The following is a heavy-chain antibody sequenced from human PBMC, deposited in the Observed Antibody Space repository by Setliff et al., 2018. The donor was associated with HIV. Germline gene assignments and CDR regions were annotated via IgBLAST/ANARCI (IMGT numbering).Heavy chain of an antibody. Sequence: PSETLSLTCTVSGSSISSNYYWAWIRQAPGKGLEWIGCIDASANTYYIPSLKMRATISIDTSKNQLDLKLRSVTAADTAVYYCARIGSGWSVGWFDPWGQGTLVTVSS. J-gene: IGHJ5*02. CDR1: GSSISSNYY. CDR3: ARIGSGWSVGWFDP. V-gene: IGHV4-38-2*02. D-gene: IGHD6-13*01. CDR2: IDASANT.